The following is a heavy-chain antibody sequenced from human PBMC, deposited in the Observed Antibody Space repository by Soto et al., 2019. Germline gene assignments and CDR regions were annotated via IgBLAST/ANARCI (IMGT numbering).Heavy chain of an antibody. Sequence: ASVKVSCKASGYTFTSYGTSWVRQAPGQGLEWMGWISAYNGNTNYAQKFQGRVTLTTDTSTSTAYMELRSLTSDDTAVYYCARAYSGSYYGSRFDYWGQGTLVTVSS. CDR1: GYTFTSYG. D-gene: IGHD1-26*01. CDR2: ISAYNGNT. CDR3: ARAYSGSYYGSRFDY. V-gene: IGHV1-18*01. J-gene: IGHJ4*02.